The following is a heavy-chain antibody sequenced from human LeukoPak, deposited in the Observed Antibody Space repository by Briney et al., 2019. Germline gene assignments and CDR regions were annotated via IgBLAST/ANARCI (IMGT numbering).Heavy chain of an antibody. Sequence: PGGSLRLSCAASGFTFSSYAMSWVRQAPGKGLEWVSAISGSGGSIYYADSVKGRFTSSRDNSKNTLYLQMNSLRAEDTAVYYCAKESSGYSYGEYYFDYWGQGTLVTVSS. J-gene: IGHJ4*02. CDR1: GFTFSSYA. V-gene: IGHV3-23*01. D-gene: IGHD5-18*01. CDR2: ISGSGGSI. CDR3: AKESSGYSYGEYYFDY.